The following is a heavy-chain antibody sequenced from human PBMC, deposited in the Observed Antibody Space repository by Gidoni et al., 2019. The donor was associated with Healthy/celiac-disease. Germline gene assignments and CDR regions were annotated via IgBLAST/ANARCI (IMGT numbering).Heavy chain of an antibody. Sequence: QVQLQESGPGLVKPSAPLSLTCTVSGGSISSYYCSWIRQPPGKGLEWSGYIYYRGSTNYNPSLKSRVTISVDTSKNQVSLKLSSVTAAETAVYYCARVLSYVGLDYWGQGTLVTVAS. V-gene: IGHV4-59*01. CDR3: ARVLSYVGLDY. D-gene: IGHD1-26*01. CDR2: IYYRGST. CDR1: GGSISSYY. J-gene: IGHJ4*02.